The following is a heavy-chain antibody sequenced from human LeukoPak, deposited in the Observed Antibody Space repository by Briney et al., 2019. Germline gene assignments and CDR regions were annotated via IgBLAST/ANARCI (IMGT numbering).Heavy chain of an antibody. Sequence: PGGSLRLSCAASGFTFSSYRMSWVRQAPGKGLEWVANIKQDGSEKYYVDSVKGRFTISRDNAKNSLYLQMNSLRAEDTAVYYCARYSNPYYYYYGMDVRGQGTTVTVSS. CDR3: ARYSNPYYYYYGMDV. D-gene: IGHD4-11*01. V-gene: IGHV3-7*01. CDR1: GFTFSSYR. CDR2: IKQDGSEK. J-gene: IGHJ6*02.